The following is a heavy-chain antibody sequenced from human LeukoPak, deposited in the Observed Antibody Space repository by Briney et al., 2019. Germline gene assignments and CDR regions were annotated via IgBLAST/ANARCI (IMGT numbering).Heavy chain of an antibody. Sequence: SETLSLTCTVSGGSILSTSFSWGWIRQSPGKGLEWIGSIYYSGNTYYNPSLKSRVTISVDTSKNHFSLRLSSVTAADTAVYYCARVLWFGEYAFDIWGQGTMVTVSS. CDR2: IYYSGNT. V-gene: IGHV4-39*07. CDR1: GGSILSTSFS. J-gene: IGHJ3*02. D-gene: IGHD3-10*01. CDR3: ARVLWFGEYAFDI.